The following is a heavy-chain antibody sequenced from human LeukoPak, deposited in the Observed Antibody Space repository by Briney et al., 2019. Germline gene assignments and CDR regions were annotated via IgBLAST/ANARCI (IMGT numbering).Heavy chain of an antibody. Sequence: GGSLRLSCAASRFTFSSYSMNWIRQAPGKGLEWVSAISSRSSYKYYADSVKGRFTVSRDNAKNSLYLEMNSLRVDDTAVYYCAREGTMISSFDYWGQGSLVTVSS. CDR2: ISSRSSYK. V-gene: IGHV3-21*06. J-gene: IGHJ4*02. D-gene: IGHD3-22*01. CDR1: RFTFSSYS. CDR3: AREGTMISSFDY.